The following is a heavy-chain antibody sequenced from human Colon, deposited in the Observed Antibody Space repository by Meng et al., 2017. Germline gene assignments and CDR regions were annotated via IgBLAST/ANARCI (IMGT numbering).Heavy chain of an antibody. Sequence: GGPLRPSCATSGSTFINYAMAWVRQAPGRGLEWVSSITGNTGTTYYAASVKGRFSISRDNSKDTLYLQMSSLRADDTAVYYCAKDLGTYIHRPDSWGQGTLVTVSS. CDR1: GSTFINYA. J-gene: IGHJ4*02. V-gene: IGHV3-23*01. CDR3: AKDLGTYIHRPDS. D-gene: IGHD7-27*01. CDR2: ITGNTGTT.